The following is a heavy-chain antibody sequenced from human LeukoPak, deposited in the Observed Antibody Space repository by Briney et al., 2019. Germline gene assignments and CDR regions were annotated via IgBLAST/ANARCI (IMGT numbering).Heavy chain of an antibody. Sequence: GSLRLSCAASGFTFSSAWMSCVRQAAGKGREGWANIKEDGREKYYVDSVKGRFTISRDNARKPLFLQMNSLRVEDTAVFYCTRGRNLAVWGQGTTVTVSS. CDR2: IKEDGREK. CDR1: GFTFSSAW. V-gene: IGHV3-7*01. CDR3: TRGRNLAV. J-gene: IGHJ6*02.